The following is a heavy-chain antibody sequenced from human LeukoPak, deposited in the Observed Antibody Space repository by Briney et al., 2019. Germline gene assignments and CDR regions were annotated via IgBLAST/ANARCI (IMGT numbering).Heavy chain of an antibody. CDR1: GFIFSSYG. CDR3: ARVKYCSSASCYVSFDY. CDR2: IWYDGSNK. V-gene: IGHV3-33*01. D-gene: IGHD2-2*01. J-gene: IGHJ4*02. Sequence: PGRSLRLSCAASGFIFSSYGMHWVRQAPGKGLEWVAVIWYDGSNKYYANSVKGRFTISRDNSKNTLYLQMNSLRAEDTAVYYCARVKYCSSASCYVSFDYWGQGTPVTVSS.